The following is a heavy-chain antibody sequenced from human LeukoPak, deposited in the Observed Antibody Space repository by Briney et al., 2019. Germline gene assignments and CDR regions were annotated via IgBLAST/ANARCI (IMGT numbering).Heavy chain of an antibody. CDR2: ISGSGGST. J-gene: IGHJ2*01. Sequence: GGSLRLSCAASGFTSSSYAMSWVRQAPGKGLEWGSAISGSGGSTYYADSVKGRFTISRDNSKSTRYLQMNSLRAEDTAVYNCAKSGGVGDYVRGYWYFDLWGRGTLVTVSS. CDR1: GFTSSSYA. D-gene: IGHD4-17*01. V-gene: IGHV3-23*01. CDR3: AKSGGVGDYVRGYWYFDL.